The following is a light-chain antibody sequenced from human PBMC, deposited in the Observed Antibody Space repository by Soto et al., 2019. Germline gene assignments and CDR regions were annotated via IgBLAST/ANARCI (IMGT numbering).Light chain of an antibody. CDR3: QTWGTGSIVV. Sequence: QSVLTQSPSASASLGASVKLTCTLISGHSSYAIAWHQQQPEKGPRYLMKLNSDGSHSKGDGIPDRFSGSSSGAERYLTISSLQSEDEADYYCQTWGTGSIVVFGGRTKLTVL. V-gene: IGLV4-69*01. J-gene: IGLJ2*01. CDR2: LNSDGSH. CDR1: SGHSSYA.